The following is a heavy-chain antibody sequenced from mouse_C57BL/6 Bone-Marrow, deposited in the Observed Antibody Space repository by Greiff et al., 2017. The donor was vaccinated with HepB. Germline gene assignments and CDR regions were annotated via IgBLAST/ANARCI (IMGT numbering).Heavy chain of an antibody. CDR3: ANDYYGSILTY. J-gene: IGHJ3*01. CDR1: GYSITSGYY. V-gene: IGHV3-6*01. CDR2: ISYDGSN. D-gene: IGHD1-1*01. Sequence: VQLKESGPGLVKPSQSLSLTCSVTGYSITSGYYWNWIRQFPGNKLEWMGYISYDGSNNYNPSLKNRISITRDTSKNQFFLKLNSVTTEDTATYYCANDYYGSILTYWGQGTLVTVSA.